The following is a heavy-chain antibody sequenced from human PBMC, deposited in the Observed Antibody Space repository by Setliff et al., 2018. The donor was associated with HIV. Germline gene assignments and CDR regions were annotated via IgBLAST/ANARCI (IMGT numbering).Heavy chain of an antibody. CDR1: GFTFSYYS. J-gene: IGHJ3*02. D-gene: IGHD4-17*01. Sequence: PGGSLRLSCAASGFTFSYYSMHWVRQAPGKGLEWISFMSSYRTSMTHYADSVEGRFTVSRDDAKNSLYLQMNNLRAEDTAVYFCARDPDYGDFIALDIWGQGTMVTVSS. V-gene: IGHV3-48*01. CDR2: MSSYRTSMT. CDR3: ARDPDYGDFIALDI.